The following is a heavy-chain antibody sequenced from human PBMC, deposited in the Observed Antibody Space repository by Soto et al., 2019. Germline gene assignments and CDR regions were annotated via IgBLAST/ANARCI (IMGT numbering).Heavy chain of an antibody. D-gene: IGHD3-10*01. Sequence: SVKVSCKASGGTFSSYAISWVRQAPGQGLEWMGGIIPLFGPANYAQKLQGRVTITADESTSTAYTELSSLRSEDTAVYYCARDRGYCGSGSYQWFDPWGWGTLLTVAS. CDR2: IIPLFGPA. V-gene: IGHV1-69*13. CDR3: ARDRGYCGSGSYQWFDP. J-gene: IGHJ5*02. CDR1: GGTFSSYA.